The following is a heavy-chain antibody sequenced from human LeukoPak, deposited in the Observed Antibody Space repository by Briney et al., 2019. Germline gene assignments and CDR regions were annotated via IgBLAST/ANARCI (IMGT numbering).Heavy chain of an antibody. CDR3: AKDGVITMVRGANFDY. J-gene: IGHJ4*02. V-gene: IGHV3-23*01. D-gene: IGHD3-10*01. CDR2: ISGSGGST. CDR1: GFTSSSYA. Sequence: GGSLRLSCAASGFTSSSYAMSWVRQAPGKGLEWVSAISGSGGSTYYADSVKGRFTISRDNSNNTLYLQMNRLRAEDTAVYYCAKDGVITMVRGANFDYWGQGTLVTVSS.